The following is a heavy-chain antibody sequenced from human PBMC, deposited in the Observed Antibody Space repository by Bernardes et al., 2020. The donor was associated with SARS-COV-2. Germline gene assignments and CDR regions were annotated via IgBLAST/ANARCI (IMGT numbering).Heavy chain of an antibody. CDR3: AKGSWPIRNNYFDY. J-gene: IGHJ4*02. Sequence: GGSLRLSCAASGFTFDDYAMHWVRQAPGKGLEWVSGISWNSGSIGYADSVKGRFTISRDNAKNSLYLQMNSLRAEDTALYYCAKGSWPIRNNYFDYWGQGTLVTVSS. CDR1: GFTFDDYA. CDR2: ISWNSGSI. V-gene: IGHV3-9*01. D-gene: IGHD1-1*01.